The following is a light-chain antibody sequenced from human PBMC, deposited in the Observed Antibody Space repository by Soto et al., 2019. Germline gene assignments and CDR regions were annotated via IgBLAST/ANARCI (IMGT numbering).Light chain of an antibody. Sequence: DIQMTQSPSTLSASVGDGVTITCRASQNISVWLAWYQQRPGKAPKFLIYDASNLETGVSSRFSGSGSGTEFTLTIRSLQPDDFATYYCQKYNSAPWTFGQGTKVDIK. CDR2: DAS. V-gene: IGKV1-5*01. CDR3: QKYNSAPWT. CDR1: QNISVW. J-gene: IGKJ1*01.